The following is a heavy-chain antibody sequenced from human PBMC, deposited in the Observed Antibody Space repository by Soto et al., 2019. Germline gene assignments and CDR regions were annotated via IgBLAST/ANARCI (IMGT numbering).Heavy chain of an antibody. Sequence: PSETLSLTCAVYGGSFSGYYWSWIRQPPGKGLEWIGEINHSGSTNYNPSLKSRVTISVDTSKNQFSLKLSSVTAADTAVYYCARGSDWHYYYGIDVWGQGPTFTVSS. J-gene: IGHJ6*02. D-gene: IGHD6-19*01. CDR2: INHSGST. CDR1: GGSFSGYY. V-gene: IGHV4-34*01. CDR3: ARGSDWHYYYGIDV.